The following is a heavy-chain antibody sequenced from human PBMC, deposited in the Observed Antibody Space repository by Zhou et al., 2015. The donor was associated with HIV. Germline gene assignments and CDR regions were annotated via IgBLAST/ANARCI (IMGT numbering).Heavy chain of an antibody. V-gene: IGHV1-69*12. CDR1: GGTFSSFA. J-gene: IGHJ2*01. Sequence: QVQLVQSGAEVKKPGSSVKVSCKASGGTFSSFAISWVRQAPGHGLEWMGGIIPMSGTAKYAQKFQGRVRITADESTNTAYMDLSSLRSEDTAVYYCGRSLGGYDGYYYFDLWGRGTLVTVSS. CDR2: IIPMSGTA. CDR3: GRSLGGYDGYYYFDL. D-gene: IGHD5-12*01.